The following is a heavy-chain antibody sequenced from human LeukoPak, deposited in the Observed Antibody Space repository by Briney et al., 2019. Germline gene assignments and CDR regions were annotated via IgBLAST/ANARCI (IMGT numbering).Heavy chain of an antibody. CDR3: ARDRPYSTSWPEAFDL. CDR2: ITDTSTTI. V-gene: IGHV3-48*04. J-gene: IGHJ3*01. CDR1: GFTFSVFS. D-gene: IGHD2-2*01. Sequence: GGSLRLSCAASGFTFSVFSMNWVRQAPGKGLEWLSYITDTSTTIFYADSVKGRFTISRDNGKNSLYLQMNGLRAEDTAVYYCARDRPYSTSWPEAFDLWGQGTMVAVSS.